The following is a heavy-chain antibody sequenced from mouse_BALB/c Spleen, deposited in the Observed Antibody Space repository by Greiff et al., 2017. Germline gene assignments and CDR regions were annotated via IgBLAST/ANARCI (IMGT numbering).Heavy chain of an antibody. CDR3: ARLYGSYAMDY. Sequence: EVQVVESGGDLVKPGGSLKLSCAASGFTFSSYGMSWVRQTPDKRLEWVATISSGGSYTYYPDSVKGRFTISRDNAKNTLYLQMSSLKSEDTAMYYCARLYGSYAMDYWGQGTSVTVSS. CDR2: ISSGGSYT. J-gene: IGHJ4*01. CDR1: GFTFSSYG. V-gene: IGHV5-6*01. D-gene: IGHD1-1*01.